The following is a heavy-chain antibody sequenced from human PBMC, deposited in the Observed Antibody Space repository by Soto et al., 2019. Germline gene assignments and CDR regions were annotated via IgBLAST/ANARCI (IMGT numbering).Heavy chain of an antibody. CDR3: TRDVTLVKDHDAFDI. D-gene: IGHD2-2*01. Sequence: EVQLVESGGGLVQPGGSLRLSCVASGFTFSSYSINWVRQAPGKGLEWVSSISGSGKYIYSADSVKGRFTFSRDNAKHSLFLQMNSLRAEDTAVYYCTRDVTLVKDHDAFDIWGQGTMVTVSS. CDR2: ISGSGKYI. V-gene: IGHV3-21*06. CDR1: GFTFSSYS. J-gene: IGHJ3*02.